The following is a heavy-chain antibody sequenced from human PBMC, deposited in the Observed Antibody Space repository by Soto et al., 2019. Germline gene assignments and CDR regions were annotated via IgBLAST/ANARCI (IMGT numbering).Heavy chain of an antibody. CDR3: ATTLDSSGYYFPYYYYYYGMDV. CDR2: IDPSDSYT. D-gene: IGHD3-22*01. V-gene: IGHV5-10-1*01. CDR1: GYSFTSYW. Sequence: PGESLKISCKGSGYSFTSYWISWVRQMPGKGLEWMGRIDPSDSYTNYSPSFQGHVTISADKSISTAYLQWSSLKASDTAMYYCATTLDSSGYYFPYYYYYYGMDVWGQGTTVTVSS. J-gene: IGHJ6*02.